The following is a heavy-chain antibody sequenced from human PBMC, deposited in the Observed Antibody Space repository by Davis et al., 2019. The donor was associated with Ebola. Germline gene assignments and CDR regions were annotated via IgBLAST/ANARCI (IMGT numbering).Heavy chain of an antibody. V-gene: IGHV3-74*01. CDR3: VRGYYGMDV. Sequence: GESLKISCAASGFSFSSYWMYWVRQAPGKGLVWVSRLDSDGSTTNYADSVKGRFTISRDNAKNTLYLQMNSLRAEDTAVYYCVRGYYGMDVWGQGTTVTVSS. J-gene: IGHJ6*02. CDR1: GFSFSSYW. CDR2: LDSDGSTT.